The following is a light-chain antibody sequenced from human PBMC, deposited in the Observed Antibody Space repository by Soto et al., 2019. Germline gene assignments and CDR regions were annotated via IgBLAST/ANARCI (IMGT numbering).Light chain of an antibody. J-gene: IGLJ1*01. CDR2: EVS. Sequence: QSVLTQPASVSGSPGQSITISCTGTSSDVGGYNYVSWYQRHPGKAPKLMIYEVSNRPSGVYNRFSGSKSGNTASLTISGLQAEDEADYYCSSYTSSSTYVFGTGTKVTVL. CDR1: SSDVGGYNY. CDR3: SSYTSSSTYV. V-gene: IGLV2-14*01.